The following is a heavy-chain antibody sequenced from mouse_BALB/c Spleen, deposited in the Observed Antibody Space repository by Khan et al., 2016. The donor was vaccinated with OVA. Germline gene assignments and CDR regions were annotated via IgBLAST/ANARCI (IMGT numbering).Heavy chain of an antibody. V-gene: IGHV2-3*01. J-gene: IGHJ1*01. CDR2: VWGDGNT. CDR1: GFSLTNYG. Sequence: QVQLKESGPGLVAPSQSLSITCTVSGFSLTNYGVSWVRQPPGKGLEWLGVVWGDGNTNYHSALRSRLSISKDNSKSQVFLKLNSLPTDDTATYYCAKLYDGGVSNWYFDVWGAGTTVTVSS. D-gene: IGHD2-3*01. CDR3: AKLYDGGVSNWYFDV.